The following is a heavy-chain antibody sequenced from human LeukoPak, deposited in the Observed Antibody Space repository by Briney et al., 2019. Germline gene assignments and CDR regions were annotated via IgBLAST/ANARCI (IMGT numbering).Heavy chain of an antibody. D-gene: IGHD3-3*01. Sequence: GESLKISCVASGYKFTDCWIGWMRQMPGKGLEWMVMIYPGDSDTRYSPSFQGQVTISADNSINTAYLQWSSLKASDTAMYYCARRLFGSWDAFDIWGQGTMVSMSS. CDR2: IYPGDSDT. CDR3: ARRLFGSWDAFDI. J-gene: IGHJ3*02. CDR1: GYKFTDCW. V-gene: IGHV5-51*01.